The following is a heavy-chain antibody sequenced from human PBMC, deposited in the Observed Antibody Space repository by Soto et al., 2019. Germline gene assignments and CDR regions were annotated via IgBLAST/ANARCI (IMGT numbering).Heavy chain of an antibody. CDR3: ASLPTRAVAGPRDNWFDP. CDR2: INSDGSST. Sequence: PGGSLRLSCAASGFTFSSYWMHWVRQAPGKGLVWVSRINSDGSSTTYADSAKGRFTISRDNAKNTLFLQMNSLRAEDTAVYYCASLPTRAVAGPRDNWFDPWGQGTLVTVSS. D-gene: IGHD6-19*01. V-gene: IGHV3-74*01. J-gene: IGHJ5*02. CDR1: GFTFSSYW.